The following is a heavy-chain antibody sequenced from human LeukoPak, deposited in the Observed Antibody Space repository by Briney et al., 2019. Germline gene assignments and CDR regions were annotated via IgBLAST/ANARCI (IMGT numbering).Heavy chain of an antibody. J-gene: IGHJ4*02. CDR3: ARDERAAAGGNEYYFDY. CDR1: GYTFTSYD. Sequence: ASVKVSCKASGYTFTSYDISWVRQATGEGLEWMGWMNPNSGNTGYAQKFQGRVTMTTDTSTSTAYMELRSLRSDDTAVYYCARDERAAAGGNEYYFDYWGQGTPVTVSS. D-gene: IGHD6-13*01. V-gene: IGHV1-8*01. CDR2: MNPNSGNT.